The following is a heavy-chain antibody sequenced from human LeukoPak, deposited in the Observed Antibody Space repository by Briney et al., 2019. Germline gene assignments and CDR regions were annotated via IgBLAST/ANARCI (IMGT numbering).Heavy chain of an antibody. CDR2: ISTGETDE. CDR1: GFTFSTYA. Sequence: GGSLRLSCAASGFTFSTYAMHWIRQAPGKGLEWVSLISTGETDEYYADSVKGRFTISRDNSKNTLYLQLNSLRAEDTAVYYCARDSTYYYDSGSSGPHYFDNWGQGTLVTVSS. D-gene: IGHD3-10*01. V-gene: IGHV3-30*01. J-gene: IGHJ4*02. CDR3: ARDSTYYYDSGSSGPHYFDN.